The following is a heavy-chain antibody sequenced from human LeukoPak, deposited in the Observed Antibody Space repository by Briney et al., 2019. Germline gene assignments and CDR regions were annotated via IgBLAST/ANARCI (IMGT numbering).Heavy chain of an antibody. D-gene: IGHD5-12*01. CDR1: GDSISNYY. Sequence: SETLSLTCTVSGDSISNYYWSWIRQPPGKGLEWIGYIYYSGSTNYNPSLKSRVTISVDTSKNQFPLKLSSVTAADTAVYYCASTIRGRYSGYDYLPQDYYYYYMDVWGKGTTVTVSS. V-gene: IGHV4-59*01. CDR2: IYYSGST. J-gene: IGHJ6*03. CDR3: ASTIRGRYSGYDYLPQDYYYYYMDV.